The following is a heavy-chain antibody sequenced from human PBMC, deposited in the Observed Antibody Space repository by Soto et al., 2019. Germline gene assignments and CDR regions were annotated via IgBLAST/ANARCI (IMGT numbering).Heavy chain of an antibody. CDR1: GFSFSDSA. CDR3: TRHTVDY. Sequence: EVQLVESGGGLVQPGGSLKLSCAASGFSFSDSAIHWVRQASGKGLEWVGRTRSKAHSYATAFAASVKGRFTISRDDSKNTVYPQMNSLKTEDTAVYYCTRHTVDYWGQGTLVTVSS. V-gene: IGHV3-73*02. D-gene: IGHD4-4*01. CDR2: TRSKAHSYAT. J-gene: IGHJ4*02.